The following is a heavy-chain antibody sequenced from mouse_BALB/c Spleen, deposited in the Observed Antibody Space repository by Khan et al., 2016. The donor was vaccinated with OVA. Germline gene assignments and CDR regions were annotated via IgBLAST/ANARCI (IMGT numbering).Heavy chain of an antibody. CDR2: IDPSDSET. J-gene: IGHJ3*01. Sequence: QVQLQQPGAELVRPGASVKLSCKASGYTFTSFWMNWVTERPGQGLEWIGMIDPSDSETHYNQMFKDKATLTVAKSSSTAYMQHSGLTSEDSAVYYGARGGYGTSFAYWGQGTLVTVSS. CDR1: GYTFTSFW. V-gene: IGHV1-61*01. CDR3: ARGGYGTSFAY. D-gene: IGHD2-10*02.